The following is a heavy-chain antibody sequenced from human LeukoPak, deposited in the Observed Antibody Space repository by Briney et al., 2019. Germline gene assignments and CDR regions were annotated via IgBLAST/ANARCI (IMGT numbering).Heavy chain of an antibody. D-gene: IGHD5-24*01. CDR2: IKQDGSEK. Sequence: GGSLRLSCAVSGFTFSSYWMSWVRQAPGKGLEWVANIKQDGSEKYYVDSVKGRFTISRDNAKNSLYLQMNSLRAEDTAVYYCASEMATTDYFDYWGQGTLVTVSS. CDR1: GFTFSSYW. J-gene: IGHJ4*02. CDR3: ASEMATTDYFDY. V-gene: IGHV3-7*01.